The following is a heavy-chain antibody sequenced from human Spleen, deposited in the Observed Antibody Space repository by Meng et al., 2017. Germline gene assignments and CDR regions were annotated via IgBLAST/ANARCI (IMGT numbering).Heavy chain of an antibody. J-gene: IGHJ4*02. CDR3: ARMNYDDSSGYPDY. Sequence: VQLVWAGAEVKKPGSSVKVSCKASGCTFSSYAISWVQQAPGQGLEWMGGIIPIFGTANYAQKFQGRVTITADESTTTAYMELSSLRSEDTAVYYCARMNYDDSSGYPDYWGQGTLVTVSS. V-gene: IGHV1-69*01. CDR2: IIPIFGTA. D-gene: IGHD3-22*01. CDR1: GCTFSSYA.